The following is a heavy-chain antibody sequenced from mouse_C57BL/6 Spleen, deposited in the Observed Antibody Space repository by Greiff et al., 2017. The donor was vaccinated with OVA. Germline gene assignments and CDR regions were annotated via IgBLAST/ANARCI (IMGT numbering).Heavy chain of an antibody. CDR1: GFTFSSYA. CDR2: ISSGGDYI. V-gene: IGHV5-9-1*02. D-gene: IGHD1-3*01. Sequence: EVKLMESGEGLVKPGGSLKLSCAASGFTFSSYAMSWVRQTPEKRLEWVAYISSGGDYIYYADTVKGRFTISRDNARNTLYLQMSSLKSEDTAMYYCTRGDNFYFDYWGQGTTLTVSS. J-gene: IGHJ2*01. CDR3: TRGDNFYFDY.